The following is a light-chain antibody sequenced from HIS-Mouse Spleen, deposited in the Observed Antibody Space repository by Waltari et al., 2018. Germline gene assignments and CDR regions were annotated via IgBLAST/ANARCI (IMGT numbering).Light chain of an antibody. CDR2: EVS. Sequence: QSALTQPASVSGSPGQSTTISCTGTSSDVVVYNYVSWYQQHPGKAPQLMIYEVSNRPSGVSNRFSGSKSGNTASLTISGLQAEDEADYYCSSYTSSSTLVFGGGTKLTVL. V-gene: IGLV2-14*01. CDR1: SSDVVVYNY. J-gene: IGLJ2*01. CDR3: SSYTSSSTLV.